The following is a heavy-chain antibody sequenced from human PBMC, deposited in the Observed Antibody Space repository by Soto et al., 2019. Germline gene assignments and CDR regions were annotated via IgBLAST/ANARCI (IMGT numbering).Heavy chain of an antibody. J-gene: IGHJ6*02. D-gene: IGHD2-15*01. CDR2: IYYSGST. V-gene: IGHV4-61*01. CDR1: GGSVSSGSYD. CDR3: ARVTVAATEGRYYYYYGMDV. Sequence: SETLSLTCTVSGGSVSSGSYDWSWIRQPPGKGLEWIGYIYYSGSTNYNPSLKSRVTISVDTSKNQFSLKLSSVTAADTAVYYCARVTVAATEGRYYYYYGMDVWGQGTTVTVAS.